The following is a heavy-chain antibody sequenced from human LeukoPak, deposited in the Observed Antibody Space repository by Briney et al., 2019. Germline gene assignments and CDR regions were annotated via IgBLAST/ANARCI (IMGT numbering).Heavy chain of an antibody. V-gene: IGHV3-23*01. D-gene: IGHD1-14*01. CDR2: ISGSGAKT. CDR1: GFTFSNYA. J-gene: IGHJ5*02. CDR3: SKDPVPHGNGSYWFDP. Sequence: PGGSLRLSCAASGFTFSNYAVSWVRQAPGKGLEWVSGISGSGAKTYYADSVKGRFTISRDNSRNTLYIQMNSLRVEDTAVYYCSKDPVPHGNGSYWFDPWGQGTLVTVSS.